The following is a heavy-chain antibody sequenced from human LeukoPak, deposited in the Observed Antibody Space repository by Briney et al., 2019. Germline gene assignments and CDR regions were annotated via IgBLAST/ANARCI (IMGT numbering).Heavy chain of an antibody. CDR1: GFTLSSYS. CDR3: ARGRGSLYPPYYFDF. Sequence: GGSLRLSCGASGFTLSSYSMNWVRQAPGKGLEWVASISSSSSYIYYADSVKGRFTISRDDAKNSLYLHMNSVRAEDTAVYYCARGRGSLYPPYYFDFWGQGTLVTVSS. J-gene: IGHJ4*02. V-gene: IGHV3-21*01. CDR2: ISSSSSYI. D-gene: IGHD3-16*02.